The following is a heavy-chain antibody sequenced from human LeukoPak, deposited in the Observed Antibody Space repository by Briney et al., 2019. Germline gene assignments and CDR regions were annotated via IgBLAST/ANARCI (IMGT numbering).Heavy chain of an antibody. CDR3: ARDYGYSSSWYYLDYYYYYMDV. D-gene: IGHD6-13*01. V-gene: IGHV1-2*02. J-gene: IGHJ6*03. Sequence: ASVKVSCKASGYTFTGYYMHWVRQAPGQGLEWMGWINPNSGGTSYAQKFQGRVTMTRDTSISTAYMELSRLRSDDTAVYYCARDYGYSSSWYYLDYYYYYMDVWGKGTTVTISS. CDR1: GYTFTGYY. CDR2: INPNSGGT.